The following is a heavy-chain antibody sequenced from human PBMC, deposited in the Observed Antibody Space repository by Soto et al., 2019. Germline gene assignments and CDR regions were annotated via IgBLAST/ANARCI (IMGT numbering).Heavy chain of an antibody. V-gene: IGHV1-46*01. CDR2: INPDDGST. CDR3: VRDLKYYYGSGDNWFDP. J-gene: IGHJ5*02. CDR1: GYTFSSYY. Sequence: ASVKVSCKASGYTFSSYYMHWVRQAPGQGLEWMGIINPDDGSTSYAQKFRGRVTMTRDTSTTTVYMELSSLRSEDTAMYYCVRDLKYYYGSGDNWFDPWGQGTLVTVSS. D-gene: IGHD3-10*01.